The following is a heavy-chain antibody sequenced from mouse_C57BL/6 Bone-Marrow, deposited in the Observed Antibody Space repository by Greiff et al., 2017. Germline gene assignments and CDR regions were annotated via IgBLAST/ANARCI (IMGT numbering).Heavy chain of an antibody. CDR2: ISSGGDYI. D-gene: IGHD1-1*01. Sequence: EVNVVESGEGLVKPGGSLKLSCAASGFTFSSYAMSWVRQTPEKRLEWVAYISSGGDYIYYADTVKGRFTISRDNARNTLYLQMSSLKSEDTAMYYCTRGRLRYSFDYWGQGTTLTVSS. J-gene: IGHJ2*01. V-gene: IGHV5-9-1*02. CDR3: TRGRLRYSFDY. CDR1: GFTFSSYA.